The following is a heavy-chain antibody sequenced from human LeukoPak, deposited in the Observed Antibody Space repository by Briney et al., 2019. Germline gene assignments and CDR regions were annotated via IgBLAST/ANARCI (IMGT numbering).Heavy chain of an antibody. CDR3: AKGHLDYYDKGYFDY. Sequence: PGGSLRLSCAASGFTFSSYGMHWVRQAPGKGLEWVAFIRYDGSNKYYADSVKGRFTISRDNSKNTLYLQMNSLRAEDTAVYYCAKGHLDYYDKGYFDYWGQGTLVTVSS. V-gene: IGHV3-30*02. CDR2: IRYDGSNK. D-gene: IGHD3-22*01. CDR1: GFTFSSYG. J-gene: IGHJ4*02.